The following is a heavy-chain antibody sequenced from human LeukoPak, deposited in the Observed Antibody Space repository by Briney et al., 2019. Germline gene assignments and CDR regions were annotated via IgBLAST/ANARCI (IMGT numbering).Heavy chain of an antibody. Sequence: ASVKVSCKASGGTFSSYAISWVRQAPGQGLEWMGGIIPTFATANYAQKFQGRVTITADESTSTAYMELSSLRSEDTAVYYCARDDGSGQYYYGMDVWGQGTTVTVSS. J-gene: IGHJ6*02. CDR2: IIPTFATA. D-gene: IGHD3-10*01. V-gene: IGHV1-69*01. CDR1: GGTFSSYA. CDR3: ARDDGSGQYYYGMDV.